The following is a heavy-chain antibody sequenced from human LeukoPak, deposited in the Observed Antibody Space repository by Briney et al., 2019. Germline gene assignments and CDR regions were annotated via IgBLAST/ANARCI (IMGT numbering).Heavy chain of an antibody. D-gene: IGHD3-3*01. CDR1: GGSISSYY. V-gene: IGHV4-59*01. CDR2: IYYSGST. J-gene: IGHJ4*02. CDR3: ARGMREGGVVTSFDY. Sequence: PSETLSLTCTVSGGSISSYYWSWIRQPPGKGLEWIGYIYYSGSTNYNPSLKSRVTISVDTSKNQFSLKLSSVTAADTAVYYCARGMREGGVVTSFDYWGQGTLVTVSS.